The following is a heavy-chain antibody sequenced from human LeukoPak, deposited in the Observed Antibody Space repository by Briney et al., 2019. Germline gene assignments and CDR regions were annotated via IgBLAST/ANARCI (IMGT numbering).Heavy chain of an antibody. CDR2: ISSSSSYI. D-gene: IGHD3-10*01. CDR1: GFTFSSYS. Sequence: GGSLRLSCAASGFTFSSYSMTWVRQAPGKGLEWVASISSSSSYIYYADSVKGRFTISRDNAKNSLYLQMNSLRAEDTAVYYCVRAMLLWFGELSTFDYWGQGTLVTVSS. J-gene: IGHJ4*02. V-gene: IGHV3-21*01. CDR3: VRAMLLWFGELSTFDY.